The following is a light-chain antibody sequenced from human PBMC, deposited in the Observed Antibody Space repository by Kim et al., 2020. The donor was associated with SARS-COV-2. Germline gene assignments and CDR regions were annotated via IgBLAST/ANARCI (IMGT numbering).Light chain of an antibody. CDR3: QQTFSTQYS. CDR1: QSVSSN. J-gene: IGKJ2*03. CDR2: GAS. V-gene: IGKV1-39*01. Sequence: SASVGDIVTITCRETQSVSSNLNWYQQRPGKAPRLRIYGASTLQSGVPSRFSGSGSGTGFTLTISSLQPEDFAIYYCQQTFSTQYSFGQGTKLEI.